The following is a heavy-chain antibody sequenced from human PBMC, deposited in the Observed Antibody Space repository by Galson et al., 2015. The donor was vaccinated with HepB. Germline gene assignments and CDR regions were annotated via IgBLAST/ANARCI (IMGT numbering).Heavy chain of an antibody. J-gene: IGHJ4*02. CDR1: GFSFSSYG. Sequence: SLRLSCAASGFSFSSYGMHWVRQAPGKGLEWVAFIRYDGNAKYYADSVKGRFTISRDNSKNTVYVQMNSLRAEDTAVYYCAKGFIIYSSGWDDYFDYWGQGTLVTVSS. CDR3: AKGFIIYSSGWDDYFDY. V-gene: IGHV3-30*02. D-gene: IGHD6-19*01. CDR2: IRYDGNAK.